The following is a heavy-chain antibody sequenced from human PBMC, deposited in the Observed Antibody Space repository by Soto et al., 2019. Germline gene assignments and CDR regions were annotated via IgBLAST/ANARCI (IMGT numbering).Heavy chain of an antibody. V-gene: IGHV3-30*18. Sequence: ESGGGVVQPGRSLRLSCAASGFTFSSYGMHWVRQAPGKGLEWVAVISYDGSNKYYADSVKGRFTISRDNSKNTLYLQMNSLRAEDTAVYYCAKGLRDDFWSGYLDYWGQGTLVTVSS. CDR1: GFTFSSYG. J-gene: IGHJ4*02. D-gene: IGHD3-3*01. CDR3: AKGLRDDFWSGYLDY. CDR2: ISYDGSNK.